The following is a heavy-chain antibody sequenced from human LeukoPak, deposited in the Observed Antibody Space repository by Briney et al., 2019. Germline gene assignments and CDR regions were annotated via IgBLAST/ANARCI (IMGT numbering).Heavy chain of an antibody. Sequence: SETLSLTCTVSGGSISSYYWSWIRQPAGKGLEWIGRIYTSGSTNYNPSLKSRVTMSVDTSKNQFSLKLSSVTAADTAVYYCARSGYSSSWHDFDYWGQGTLVTVSS. D-gene: IGHD6-13*01. CDR2: IYTSGST. CDR1: GGSISSYY. V-gene: IGHV4-4*07. CDR3: ARSGYSSSWHDFDY. J-gene: IGHJ4*02.